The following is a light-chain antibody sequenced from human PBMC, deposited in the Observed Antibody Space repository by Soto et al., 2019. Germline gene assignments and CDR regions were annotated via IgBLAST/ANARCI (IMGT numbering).Light chain of an antibody. CDR2: NNS. V-gene: IGLV1-44*01. CDR3: AAWDDRLRGLE. Sequence: QSVLTQPPSASGTPGQMVTISCSGSSSNIGSNTVNWYQQLPGMAPKLLIYNNSQRPSGVPDRFSGSKSGTSAPLAISGLQSEDEADYYCAAWDDRLRGLEFGGGTKLTVL. CDR1: SSNIGSNT. J-gene: IGLJ2*01.